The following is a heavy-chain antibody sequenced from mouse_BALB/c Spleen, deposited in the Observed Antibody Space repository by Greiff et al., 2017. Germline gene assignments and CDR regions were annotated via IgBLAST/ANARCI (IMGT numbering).Heavy chain of an antibody. V-gene: IGHV2-9*02. J-gene: IGHJ4*01. CDR1: GFSLTSYG. CDR3: ARKDGNYYAMDY. Sequence: QVQLKESGPGLVAPSQSLSITCTVSGFSLTSYGVHWVRQPPGKGLEWLGVIWAGGSTNYNSALMSRLSISKDNSKSQVFFKMNSLQANDTAIYYCARKDGNYYAMDYWGQGTSVTVSS. D-gene: IGHD2-1*01. CDR2: IWAGGST.